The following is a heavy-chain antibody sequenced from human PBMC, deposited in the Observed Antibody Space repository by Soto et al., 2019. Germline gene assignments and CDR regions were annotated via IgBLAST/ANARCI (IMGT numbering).Heavy chain of an antibody. CDR1: GDSISRGGHF. V-gene: IGHV4-31*03. D-gene: IGHD1-26*01. CDR3: ARGILRPNHYMDV. CDR2: IYDSGSA. Sequence: QVQLQESGPGLVKPSQTLSLTCIVSGDSISRGGHFWTWIRQHPGKGLEWIGYIYDSGSAFYNPSLKSRVTMSVDTSKNQFSLNLRSVTAADTAVFYCARGILRPNHYMDVWGKGTAVAVSS. J-gene: IGHJ6*03.